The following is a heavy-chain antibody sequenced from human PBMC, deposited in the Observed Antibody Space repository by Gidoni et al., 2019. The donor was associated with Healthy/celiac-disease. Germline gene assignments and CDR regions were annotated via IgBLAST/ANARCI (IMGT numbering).Heavy chain of an antibody. CDR2: INHSGST. D-gene: IGHD6-6*01. V-gene: IGHV4-34*01. CDR3: ARREFEYSSSGVAFDI. J-gene: IGHJ3*02. CDR1: GGSFSGYY. Sequence: QVQLQQWGAGLLKPSATLSLTCAVYGGSFSGYYWSWIRQPPGQGLEWIGEINHSGSTNYNPSLKSRVTISVDTSKNQFSLKLSSVTAADTAVYYCARREFEYSSSGVAFDIWGQGTMVTVSS.